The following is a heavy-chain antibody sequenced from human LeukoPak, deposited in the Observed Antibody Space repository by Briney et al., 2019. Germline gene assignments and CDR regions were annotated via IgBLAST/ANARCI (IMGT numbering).Heavy chain of an antibody. J-gene: IGHJ4*02. CDR2: IHHSGSA. CDR1: GGSISSGYW. D-gene: IGHD2/OR15-2a*01. Sequence: SGTLSLTCAVSGGSISSGYWWSWVRQSPGKGLEWIAEIHHSGSANYNPSLKSRVTISVDKSKNQFSVMLTPVTAADTAVYYCARNAYYSADYWGQGTLVTVSS. V-gene: IGHV4-4*02. CDR3: ARNAYYSADY.